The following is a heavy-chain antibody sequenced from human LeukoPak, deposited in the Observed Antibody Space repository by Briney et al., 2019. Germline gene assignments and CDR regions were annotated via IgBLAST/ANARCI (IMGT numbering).Heavy chain of an antibody. CDR1: GFTFSDYY. Sequence: GGSLRLSCAASGFTFSDYYISWIRQAPGRGLEWVSYISSSGSTIYYADSVKGRFTISRDNAKNSLYLQMNSLRAEDTAVYYCARGGEYSSSWYGNLNYWGQGTLVTVSS. D-gene: IGHD6-13*01. V-gene: IGHV3-11*01. CDR3: ARGGEYSSSWYGNLNY. J-gene: IGHJ4*02. CDR2: ISSSGSTI.